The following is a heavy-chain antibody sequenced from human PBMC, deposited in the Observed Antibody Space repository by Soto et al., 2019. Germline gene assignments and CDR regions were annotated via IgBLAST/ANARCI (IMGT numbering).Heavy chain of an antibody. CDR2: MYSGGST. V-gene: IGHV3-53*01. CDR3: ARGGQVRGGMDV. J-gene: IGHJ6*02. CDR1: GFTVISTY. Sequence: LRLSCAASGFTVISTYMSWVRQAPGKGLEWVSFMYSGGSTYYADSVKGRFTISRDTSKNTLYLQMNSLRVEDTAVYYCARGGQVRGGMDVWGQGTTVTVSS.